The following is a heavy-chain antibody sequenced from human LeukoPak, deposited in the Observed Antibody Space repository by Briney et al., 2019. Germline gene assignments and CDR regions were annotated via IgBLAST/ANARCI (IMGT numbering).Heavy chain of an antibody. D-gene: IGHD6-13*01. J-gene: IGHJ4*02. CDR3: ARTANFAAGYYIDY. CDR1: GFTFSTYA. V-gene: IGHV3-21*01. CDR2: ISGSSRHK. Sequence: GGSLRLSCAASGFTFSTYAMSWVRQAPGKGLEWVSSISGSSRHKYYADSVKGRFTISRDNAKNSLYLQMNSLRAEDTAVYYCARTANFAAGYYIDYWGQGTLVTVSS.